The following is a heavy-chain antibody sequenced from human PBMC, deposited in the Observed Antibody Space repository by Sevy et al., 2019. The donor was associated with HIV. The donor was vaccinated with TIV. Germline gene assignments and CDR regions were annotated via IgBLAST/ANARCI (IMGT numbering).Heavy chain of an antibody. CDR2: FDPEDGET. V-gene: IGHV1-24*01. CDR1: GYTLTNLA. CDR3: AATREYNDESCGYFDY. D-gene: IGHD3-22*01. Sequence: ATVKVSCKVSGYTLTNLAMHWGRQAPGQGLEWMGRFDPEDGETTYAQKFQGRLTMTEDTSSDTAYMELNSLRSEDTAVYYCAATREYNDESCGYFDYWGQGTLVTVSS. J-gene: IGHJ4*02.